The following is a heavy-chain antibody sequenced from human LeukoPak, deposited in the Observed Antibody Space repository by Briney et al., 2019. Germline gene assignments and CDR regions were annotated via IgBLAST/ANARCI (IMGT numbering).Heavy chain of an antibody. Sequence: PGRSLRLSCAASGFTFSSYAMHWVRQAPGKGLEWVSVISYDGSNKYYADSVKGRFTISRDNSKNTLYLQMNSLRAEDTAVYYCARVFVSADGYNCDYWGQGTLVTVSS. CDR2: ISYDGSNK. D-gene: IGHD5-24*01. J-gene: IGHJ4*02. CDR3: ARVFVSADGYNCDY. CDR1: GFTFSSYA. V-gene: IGHV3-30*04.